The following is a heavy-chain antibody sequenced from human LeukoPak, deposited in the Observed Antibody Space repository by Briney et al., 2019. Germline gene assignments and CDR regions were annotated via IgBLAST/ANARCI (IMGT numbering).Heavy chain of an antibody. J-gene: IGHJ6*03. V-gene: IGHV4-59*01. CDR3: ARTTFWSGRSPDYHHCYMDV. CDR2: VHYNGSP. D-gene: IGHD3-3*01. CDR1: GGSISGYY. Sequence: SETLSLTCTVSGGSISGYYWSWIRHAPPKGLEWIGYVHYNGSPNYNASLKSLVTISVDASKSQFSLKVSFVSAADTAVYYCARTTFWSGRSPDYHHCYMDVWGKGTTVTVSS.